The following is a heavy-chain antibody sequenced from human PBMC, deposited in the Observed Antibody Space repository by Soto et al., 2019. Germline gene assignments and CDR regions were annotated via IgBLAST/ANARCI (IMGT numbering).Heavy chain of an antibody. J-gene: IGHJ4*02. Sequence: ASVKVSCKASGYTFNTYGISWVRQAPGQGLEWMGWISTFNGETRYAQKFQARVTVTTDTSTTTGYMELRSLRSDDTAVYYCARDVGYCSSSTCLIDHWGQGTLVNRLL. V-gene: IGHV1-18*01. CDR1: GYTFNTYG. CDR3: ARDVGYCSSSTCLIDH. D-gene: IGHD2-2*01. CDR2: ISTFNGET.